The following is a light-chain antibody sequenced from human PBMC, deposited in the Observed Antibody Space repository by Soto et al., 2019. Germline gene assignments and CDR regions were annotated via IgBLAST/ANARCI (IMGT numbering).Light chain of an antibody. V-gene: IGLV2-14*01. Sequence: LTQPASVSGSPGQSITISCTGTSSDVGGYNYVSWYQQHPGKPPKFMIYDVSNRPSGVSNRFSGSKSGNTASLTISGLQAEDEADYYCSSYTTSNTRQIVFGTGTKVTVL. CDR1: SSDVGGYNY. J-gene: IGLJ1*01. CDR2: DVS. CDR3: SSYTTSNTRQIV.